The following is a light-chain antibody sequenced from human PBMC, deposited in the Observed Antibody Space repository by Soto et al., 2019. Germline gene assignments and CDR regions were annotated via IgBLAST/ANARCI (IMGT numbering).Light chain of an antibody. CDR3: QQLNSYPFT. J-gene: IGKJ4*01. CDR2: AAS. Sequence: IQLTQSPSSLSASVGDRVTITCRASQGISSYLAWYQQKPGKAPKLLIYAASTLQSGVPSRFSGSGSGTDFTRTISSLQPEDFSTYYCQQLNSYPFTFGGGTKVEIK. CDR1: QGISSY. V-gene: IGKV1-9*01.